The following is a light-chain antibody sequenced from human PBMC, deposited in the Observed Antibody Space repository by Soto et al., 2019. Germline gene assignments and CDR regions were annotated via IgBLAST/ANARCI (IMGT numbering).Light chain of an antibody. Sequence: DIQMTQFPSSLSASVGDRVTITCRASQGIRNDLAWYQQKPGKAPKRLIYPASSLQSGVPSRFSGIGSGPEFTLAISSLQPEDFATFYCLQHSTYPLTFGQGTKVEIK. V-gene: IGKV1-17*01. CDR1: QGIRND. CDR2: PAS. J-gene: IGKJ1*01. CDR3: LQHSTYPLT.